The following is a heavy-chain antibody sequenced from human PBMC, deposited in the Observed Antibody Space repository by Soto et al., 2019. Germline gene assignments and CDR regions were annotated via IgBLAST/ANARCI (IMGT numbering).Heavy chain of an antibody. CDR2: IDSDGSST. J-gene: IGHJ4*02. Sequence: GGFLRLSCAASGFTFSTYAMNWVRQTPEKGLVWVSHIDSDGSSTTYADSVKGRFTISRDNAKNTLYLQMNSLRAEDTAVYYCARARGGLSVVTATYFDYWGQGTLVTVSS. D-gene: IGHD2-21*02. CDR3: ARARGGLSVVTATYFDY. V-gene: IGHV3-74*01. CDR1: GFTFSTYA.